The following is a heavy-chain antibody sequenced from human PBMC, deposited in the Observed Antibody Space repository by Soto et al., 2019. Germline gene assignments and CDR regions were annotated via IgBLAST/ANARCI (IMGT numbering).Heavy chain of an antibody. CDR2: IYYRGST. V-gene: IGHV4-31*03. CDR1: GGSISRGGYY. J-gene: IGHJ6*03. CDR3: ASAIFGASSRPNYYYYYMDV. D-gene: IGHD3-3*01. Sequence: QVQLQESGPGLVKPSQTLYLTCSVSGGSISRGGYYWSWIRQHPGKGLEWIGYIYYRGSTYYNPSLKSRVIMSVDMSKNQLSLNLSSVTAADTAVYYCASAIFGASSRPNYYYYYMDVWGKGTTVTVSS.